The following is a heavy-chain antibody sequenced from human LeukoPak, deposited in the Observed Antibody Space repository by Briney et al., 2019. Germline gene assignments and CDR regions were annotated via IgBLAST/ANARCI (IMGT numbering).Heavy chain of an antibody. V-gene: IGHV3-23*01. CDR1: GFTFSSYA. CDR2: ISGSGGST. CDR3: ANTTPGIAAAGTRYYFDY. Sequence: GGSLRLSCAASGFTFSSYAMSWVRQAPGKGLEWVSAISGSGGSTYYADSVKGRFTISRDNSKNTLYLQMNSLRAEDTAVYYCANTTPGIAAAGTRYYFDYWGQGTLVTVSS. J-gene: IGHJ4*02. D-gene: IGHD6-13*01.